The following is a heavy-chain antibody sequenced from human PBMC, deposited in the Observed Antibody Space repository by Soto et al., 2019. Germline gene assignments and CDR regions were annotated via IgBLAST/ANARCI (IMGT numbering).Heavy chain of an antibody. Sequence: KPSETLSLTCTVSGGSISSGGYYWSWIRQHPGKGLEWIGYIYYSGSTYYNPSLKSRVTISVDTSKNQFSLKLSSVTAADTAVYYCARDQVERRPDGMDVWGQGTTVTVSS. CDR1: GGSISSGGYY. V-gene: IGHV4-31*03. CDR3: ARDQVERRPDGMDV. D-gene: IGHD1-1*01. J-gene: IGHJ6*02. CDR2: IYYSGST.